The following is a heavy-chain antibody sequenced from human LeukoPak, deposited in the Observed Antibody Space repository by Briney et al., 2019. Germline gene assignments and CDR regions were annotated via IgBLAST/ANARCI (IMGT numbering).Heavy chain of an antibody. D-gene: IGHD3-10*01. CDR1: GFTFSSYG. Sequence: GGSLRLSCAASGFTFSSYGMSWVRQALGKGLEWVSAISGSGGSTYYADSVKGRFTISRDNSKNTLHLQMNSLRAEDTAVYYCASPSPMARGVIVFDDAFDIWGQGTMVTVSS. J-gene: IGHJ3*02. CDR2: ISGSGGST. CDR3: ASPSPMARGVIVFDDAFDI. V-gene: IGHV3-23*01.